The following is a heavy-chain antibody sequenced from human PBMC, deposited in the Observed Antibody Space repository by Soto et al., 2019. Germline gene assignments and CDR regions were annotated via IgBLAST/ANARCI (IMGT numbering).Heavy chain of an antibody. CDR2: IYYSGST. V-gene: IGHV4-59*01. CDR3: ARGLPIITMIVVVHDAFDI. Sequence: SETLSLTCTVSGGSISSYYWSWIRQPPGKGLEWIGYIYYSGSTNYNPSLKSRVTISVDTSKNQFSLKLSSVTAADTAVYCCARGLPIITMIVVVHDAFDIWGQGTMVTVSS. D-gene: IGHD3-22*01. CDR1: GGSISSYY. J-gene: IGHJ3*02.